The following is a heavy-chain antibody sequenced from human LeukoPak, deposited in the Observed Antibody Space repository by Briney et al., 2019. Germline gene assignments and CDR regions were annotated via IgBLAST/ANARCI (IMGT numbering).Heavy chain of an antibody. CDR2: IIPIFGTA. CDR1: GYTFINYG. Sequence: SVKVSCKASGYTFINYGISWVRQAPGQGLEWMGGIIPIFGTANYAQKFRGRVTITADESTSTAYMELSSLRSEDTAVYYCARENRWGATINYWGQGTLVTVSS. V-gene: IGHV1-69*13. J-gene: IGHJ4*02. D-gene: IGHD1-26*01. CDR3: ARENRWGATINY.